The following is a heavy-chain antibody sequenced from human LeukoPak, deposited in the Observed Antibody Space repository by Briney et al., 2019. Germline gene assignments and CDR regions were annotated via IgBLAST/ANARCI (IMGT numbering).Heavy chain of an antibody. CDR3: AREATWGQWYFDH. CDR1: GFSFSNHG. J-gene: IGHJ4*02. Sequence: GTSLRLSCVASGFSFSNHGMHWVRQAPGKGLEWVSVIASDGGAKFYADSVKGRFTLSSDNPKNMFFLQMNLLTVEDTAIYYCAREATWGQWYFDHWGQGTPVTVSS. CDR2: IASDGGAK. V-gene: IGHV3-30*03. D-gene: IGHD6-19*01.